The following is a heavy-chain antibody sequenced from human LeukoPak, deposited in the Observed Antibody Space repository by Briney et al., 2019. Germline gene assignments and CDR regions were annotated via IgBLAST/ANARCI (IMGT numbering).Heavy chain of an antibody. D-gene: IGHD6-13*01. CDR1: GGSISSYY. J-gene: IGHJ6*03. CDR2: IYYSGST. Sequence: SETLSLTCTVSGGSISSYYWSWIRQPPGKGLEWIGYIYYSGSTNYNPSLKSRVTISVDTSKNQFSLKLSSVTAADTAVYYCARVVAAAAYYYYMDVWAKGPRSPSP. CDR3: ARVVAAAAYYYYMDV. V-gene: IGHV4-59*01.